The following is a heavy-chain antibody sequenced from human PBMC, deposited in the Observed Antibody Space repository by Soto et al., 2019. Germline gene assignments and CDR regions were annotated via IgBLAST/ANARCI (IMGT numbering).Heavy chain of an antibody. CDR2: IYYTGST. CDR3: AMLQFYDFCIGPVPMDV. Sequence: QVQLQEAGPGLVKPSETLSLTCTVSGGSVSSGTYQWSWIRQSPGKGLEWIGYIYYTGSTNYNPSLKSRVTISVDTSTHQFSLKLTSVPAADTALYFCAMLQFYDFCIGPVPMDVWGQGTTVTVPS. V-gene: IGHV4-61*01. CDR1: GGSVSSGTYQ. J-gene: IGHJ6*02. D-gene: IGHD3-3*01.